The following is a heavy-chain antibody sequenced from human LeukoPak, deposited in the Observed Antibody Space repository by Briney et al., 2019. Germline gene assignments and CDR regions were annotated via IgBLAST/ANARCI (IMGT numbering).Heavy chain of an antibody. V-gene: IGHV3-23*01. J-gene: IGHJ1*01. CDR1: GFIFSNYA. CDR2: ISGSGGST. CDR3: ASAREYCGSAECYEYFQH. Sequence: PGGSLRLSCAASGFIFSNYAMSWVRQAPGKGLEWVSGISGSGGSTYYADSVKGRFTISRDNSKNTLYLQMNNLRAEDTALYFCASAREYCGSAECYEYFQHWGQGTLVIVSS. D-gene: IGHD2-21*01.